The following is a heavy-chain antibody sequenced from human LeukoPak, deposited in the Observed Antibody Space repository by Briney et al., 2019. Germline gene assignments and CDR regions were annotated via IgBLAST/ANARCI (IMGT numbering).Heavy chain of an antibody. J-gene: IGHJ3*02. Sequence: SETLSLTCTVSGGSISSYYWSWIRQPPGKGLEWIGYIYYSGSTHYNPSLKSRVTISIDASKNQFSLKLSSVTAADTAVYYCARITTVTTGDAFDIWGQGTMVTVSS. CDR2: IYYSGST. CDR1: GGSISSYY. D-gene: IGHD4-17*01. CDR3: ARITTVTTGDAFDI. V-gene: IGHV4-59*01.